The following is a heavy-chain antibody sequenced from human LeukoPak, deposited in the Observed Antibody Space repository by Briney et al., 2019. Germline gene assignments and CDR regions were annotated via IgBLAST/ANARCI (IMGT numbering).Heavy chain of an antibody. CDR2: IYYSGST. Sequence: AETLSLTCTVSGGSISSYYWRWIQEPPGKGREGIGYIYYSGSTNYNPSLKSRVTISVDTSKTQFSLKLSSVTAADTAVYYCARHSRGYSGYDTGYYFDYWGQGTLVTVSS. D-gene: IGHD5-12*01. CDR3: ARHSRGYSGYDTGYYFDY. CDR1: GGSISSYY. J-gene: IGHJ4*02. V-gene: IGHV4-59*08.